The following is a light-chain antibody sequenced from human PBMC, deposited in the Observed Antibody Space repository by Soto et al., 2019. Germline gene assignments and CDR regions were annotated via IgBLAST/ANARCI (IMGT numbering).Light chain of an antibody. CDR2: GND. V-gene: IGLV1-40*01. CDR3: QSYHGSPTL. J-gene: IGLJ2*01. Sequence: QSVLAQPPSVSGTPGQWGTISCTGSSSNIGAGYDVHWYQQLPGAAPKLLIYGNDNRPSGVPDRFSGSKSGSSGSLAITRPQAEADRNHYCQSYHGSPTLFGGGTKLTVL. CDR1: SSNIGAGYD.